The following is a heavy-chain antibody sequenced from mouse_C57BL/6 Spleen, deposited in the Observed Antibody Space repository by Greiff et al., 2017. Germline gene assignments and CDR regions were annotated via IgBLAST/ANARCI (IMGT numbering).Heavy chain of an antibody. CDR1: GYTFTSYW. CDR2: IYSSDSET. J-gene: IGHJ4*01. V-gene: IGHV1-61*01. D-gene: IGHD2-14*01. CDR3: ARGGTKRAMDY. Sequence: QVQLQQPGAELVRPGSSVKLSCKASGYTFTSYWMDWVKQRPGQGLEWICNIYSSDSETYYNQKFKDKATSAVDNSASTAYMQLSRLTSEDSAVYYGARGGTKRAMDYWGQGTSVTVSA.